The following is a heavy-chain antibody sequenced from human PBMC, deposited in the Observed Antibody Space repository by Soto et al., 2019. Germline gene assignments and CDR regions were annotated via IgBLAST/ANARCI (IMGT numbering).Heavy chain of an antibody. CDR2: INSDGIST. V-gene: IGHV3-74*01. CDR1: GFTFSSYW. CDR3: ARGGLSSSTSWIDY. D-gene: IGHD2-2*01. Sequence: GGSLRLTCAASGFTFSSYWMHWVRQAPGKGLVWVSRINSDGISTSYADSVKGRFTISRDNAKNTLYLQMNSLRAEDTAVYYCARGGLSSSTSWIDYWGQGTLVTVSS. J-gene: IGHJ4*02.